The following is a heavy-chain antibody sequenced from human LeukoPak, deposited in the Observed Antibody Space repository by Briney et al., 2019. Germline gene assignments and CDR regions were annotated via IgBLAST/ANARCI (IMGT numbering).Heavy chain of an antibody. CDR2: ISGSGGST. CDR1: GFTFSSYA. J-gene: IGHJ4*02. V-gene: IGHV3-23*01. Sequence: GGSLRLSCAASGFTFSSYAMSWVRQPPGKWPEWVSAISGSGGSTYYADSVKGRLTISRDNSKNTLYLQMNSLRAEDTAVYYCAKDGPPYCGGDCYSSFGGQGTLVTVSS. CDR3: AKDGPPYCGGDCYSSF. D-gene: IGHD2-21*02.